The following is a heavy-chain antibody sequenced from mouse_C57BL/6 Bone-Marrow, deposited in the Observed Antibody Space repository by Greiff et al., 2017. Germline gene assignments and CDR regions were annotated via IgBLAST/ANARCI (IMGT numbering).Heavy chain of an antibody. CDR2: IYPGSGNT. CDR1: GYTFTDYY. V-gene: IGHV1-76*01. Sequence: VQLQHSGAELVRPGASVKLSCKASGYTFTDYYINWVKQRPGQGLEWIARIYPGSGNTYYNEKFKGKATLTAEKSSSTAYMQLSSLTSEDSAVYFCATRDRDYWGQGTTLTVSS. D-gene: IGHD3-3*01. J-gene: IGHJ2*01. CDR3: ATRDRDY.